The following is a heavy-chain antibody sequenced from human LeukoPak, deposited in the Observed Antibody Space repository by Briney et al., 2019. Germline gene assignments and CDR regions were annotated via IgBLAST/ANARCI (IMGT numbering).Heavy chain of an antibody. CDR3: ARDWGVSARPGYMDV. Sequence: PSETLSLTCTVSGGSISSSSYYWSWIRQPPGKGLEWIGYIFYSGSTKYNPSLKSRVTISVDMSKNQFSLRLSSVTAADTAVYYCARDWGVSARPGYMDVWGKGTTVTVSS. J-gene: IGHJ6*03. D-gene: IGHD6-6*01. CDR1: GGSISSSSYY. CDR2: IFYSGST. V-gene: IGHV4-61*01.